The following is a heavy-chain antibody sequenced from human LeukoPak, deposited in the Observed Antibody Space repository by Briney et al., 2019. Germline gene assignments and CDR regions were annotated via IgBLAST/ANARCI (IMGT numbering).Heavy chain of an antibody. V-gene: IGHV3-7*01. Sequence: GGSLRLSCAASGFTFSNNWMTWVRQAPGKGLEWVANIKQDGSEKYYVDSVKGRFTISRDNAKNSLYLQMNSLRAEDTAVYYCARGPSGYHNTGGQGTLVTVSS. CDR1: GFTFSNNW. CDR2: IKQDGSEK. J-gene: IGHJ4*02. CDR3: ARGPSGYHNT. D-gene: IGHD5-12*01.